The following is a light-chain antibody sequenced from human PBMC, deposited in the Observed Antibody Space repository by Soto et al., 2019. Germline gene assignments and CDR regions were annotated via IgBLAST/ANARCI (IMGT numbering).Light chain of an antibody. J-gene: IGKJ5*01. CDR2: DAS. V-gene: IGKV1-5*01. CDR3: QQYNSYRIT. CDR1: QSISSW. Sequence: DIQMTQSQSSLSASVGDIVTITCRASQSISSWLAWYQQKPGKAPKLLIYDASSLESGVPSRFSGSGSGTEFTLTISSLQPDDFATYYCQQYNSYRITFGQGTRLEIK.